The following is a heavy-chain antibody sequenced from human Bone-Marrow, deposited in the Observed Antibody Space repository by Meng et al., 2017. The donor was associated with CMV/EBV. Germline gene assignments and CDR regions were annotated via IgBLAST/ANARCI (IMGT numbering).Heavy chain of an antibody. CDR3: AKDTSGWTNHFDY. CDR1: GFTFSSYG. CDR2: IWYDGSNK. D-gene: IGHD6-19*01. Sequence: GESLKISCAASGFTFSSYGMHWVRQAPGKGLEWVAVIWYDGSNKYYADSVKGRFTISRDNSKNTLYLQMNSLRAEDTAVYYCAKDTSGWTNHFDYWGQGTLVTVSS. V-gene: IGHV3-33*06. J-gene: IGHJ4*02.